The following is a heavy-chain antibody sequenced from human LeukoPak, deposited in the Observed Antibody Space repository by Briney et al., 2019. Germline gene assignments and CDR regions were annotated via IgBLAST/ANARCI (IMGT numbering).Heavy chain of an antibody. V-gene: IGHV3-23*01. D-gene: IGHD4-23*01. CDR1: GFTFSIYA. CDR2: ISSSADST. J-gene: IGHJ4*02. CDR3: AKPLEKYTYGGNFDY. Sequence: PGGSLRLSCEASGFTFSIYAMSWVRQAPGKGLAWVSVISSSADSTYYADSVKGRFTISRDNSKNTLFLQMNSLRAEDTAVYYCAKPLEKYTYGGNFDYWGQGILVTVSS.